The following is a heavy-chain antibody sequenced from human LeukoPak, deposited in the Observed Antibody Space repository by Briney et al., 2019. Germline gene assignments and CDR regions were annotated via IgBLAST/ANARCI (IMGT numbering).Heavy chain of an antibody. D-gene: IGHD3-22*01. CDR1: GGSISSYY. CDR2: IYYSGST. J-gene: IGHJ4*02. CDR3: TIATYYYDSSGYFPFDY. V-gene: IGHV4-59*01. Sequence: PSETLSLTCTVSGGSISSYYWSWIRQPPGKGLEWIGYIYYSGSTNYNPSLKSRVTISVDTSKNQFSLKLSFVTAADTAVYYCTIATYYYDSSGYFPFDYWGQGILVTVSS.